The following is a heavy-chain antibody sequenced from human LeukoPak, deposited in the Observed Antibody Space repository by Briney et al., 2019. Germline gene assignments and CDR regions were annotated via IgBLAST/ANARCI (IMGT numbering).Heavy chain of an antibody. CDR3: ARAPIVVVPARNYYYYYMDV. V-gene: IGHV1-2*06. J-gene: IGHJ6*03. Sequence: ASVKVSCKASGYTFTGYYMHWVRQAPGQGLEWMGRINPNSGGTNYAQKFQGRVTMTRDTSISTAYMELSRLRSDDTAVYYCARAPIVVVPARNYYYYYMDVWGKGTTVTVSS. D-gene: IGHD2-2*01. CDR1: GYTFTGYY. CDR2: INPNSGGT.